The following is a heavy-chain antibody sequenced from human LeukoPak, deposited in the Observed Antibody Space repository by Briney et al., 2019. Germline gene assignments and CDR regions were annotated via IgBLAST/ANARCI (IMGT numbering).Heavy chain of an antibody. Sequence: GGSLRLLCRPWRLALCKHGMMWVRQARGEGVEWVSGINWSGGSTGYADPLRGRFTISRDNAKNSLYLQMDSLRAEDTALYYCARAPITSPFYFDYWGQGTLVTVSS. CDR2: INWSGGST. CDR1: RLALCKHG. V-gene: IGHV3-20*04. CDR3: ARAPITSPFYFDY. D-gene: IGHD2-2*01. J-gene: IGHJ4*02.